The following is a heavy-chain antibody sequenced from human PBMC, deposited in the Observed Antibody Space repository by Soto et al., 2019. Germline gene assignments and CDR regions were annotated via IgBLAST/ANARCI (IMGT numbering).Heavy chain of an antibody. CDR1: GGSISSSSYY. Sequence: PSETLSLTCTVSGGSISSSSYYWGWIRQPPGKGLEWIGSIYYSGSTYYNPSLKSRVTISVDTSKNQFSLKLSSVTAADTAVYYCAFSGVAGRRYYYGMDVWGQGTTVTVSS. CDR2: IYYSGST. D-gene: IGHD6-19*01. CDR3: AFSGVAGRRYYYGMDV. J-gene: IGHJ6*02. V-gene: IGHV4-39*07.